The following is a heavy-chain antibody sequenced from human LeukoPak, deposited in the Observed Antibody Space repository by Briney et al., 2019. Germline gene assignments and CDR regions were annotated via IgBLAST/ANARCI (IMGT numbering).Heavy chain of an antibody. J-gene: IGHJ4*02. V-gene: IGHV1-2*02. Sequence: EASVKVSCKASGYTFTGYYMHWVRQAPGQGLEWMGWINPNSGGTNYAQKFQGRVTMTRDTSISTAYMELSRLRSDDTAVYYCARVRGGPRAARALYLDYWGQGTLVTVSS. CDR2: INPNSGGT. CDR3: ARVRGGPRAARALYLDY. D-gene: IGHD6-6*01. CDR1: GYTFTGYY.